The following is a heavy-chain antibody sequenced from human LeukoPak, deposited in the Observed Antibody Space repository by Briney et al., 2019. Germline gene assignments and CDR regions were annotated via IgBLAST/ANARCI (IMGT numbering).Heavy chain of an antibody. V-gene: IGHV3-33*01. CDR2: IWYDGSNK. D-gene: IGHD5-12*01. CDR3: ARDDGGYAVY. J-gene: IGHJ4*02. CDR1: GFTFSSYG. Sequence: PGGSLRLSCAASGFTFSSYGMHWVRQAPGKGLEWVAVIWYDGSNKYYADSVRGRFTISGDNSKNTLYLQMNSLRAEDTAVYYCARDDGGYAVYWGQGTLVTVSS.